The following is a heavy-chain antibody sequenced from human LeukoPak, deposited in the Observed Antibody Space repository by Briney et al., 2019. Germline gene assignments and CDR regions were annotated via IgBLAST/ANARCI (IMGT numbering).Heavy chain of an antibody. D-gene: IGHD3-10*02. CDR2: ISNGGGAT. J-gene: IGHJ5*02. Sequence: PGGSLRLSCAASGFTFSRYWMSWVRQAPGKGLEWVASISNGGGATFYGDSVRGRFTVSRDDAKNSLFLQMNGLRSDDTAVYYCTRENYVPDSWGQGTLVTVSS. CDR1: GFTFSRYW. V-gene: IGHV3-7*03. CDR3: TRENYVPDS.